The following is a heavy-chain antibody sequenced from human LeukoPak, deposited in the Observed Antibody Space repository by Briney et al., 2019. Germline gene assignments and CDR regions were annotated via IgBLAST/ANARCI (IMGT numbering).Heavy chain of an antibody. D-gene: IGHD6-13*01. CDR2: IYYSGST. J-gene: IGHJ6*03. V-gene: IGHV4-59*01. CDR3: ARSQQTWYYYYMDV. Sequence: SETLSLTCTVSGGSISSYYWSWIRQPPGKGLEWIGYIYYSGSTDYNPSLKSRVTISVDTSKNQFSLKLSSVTAADTAVYYCARSQQTWYYYYMDVWGKGTTVTISS. CDR1: GGSISSYY.